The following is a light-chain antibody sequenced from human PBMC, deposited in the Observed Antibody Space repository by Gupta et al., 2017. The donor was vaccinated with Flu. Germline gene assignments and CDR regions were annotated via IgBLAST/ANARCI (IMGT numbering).Light chain of an antibody. V-gene: IGLV1-44*01. J-gene: IGLJ3*02. Sequence: QSVLTQPPSASGPLGPRVSISCSGSSSNIGSNPVDWYQQLPGTAPKLLIYCNDQRPSGVPDRFSASKSGTSAALAISGLQSEDEADYCCAAWDDTLKAVFGGGTKLTVL. CDR3: AAWDDTLKAV. CDR1: SSNIGSNP. CDR2: CND.